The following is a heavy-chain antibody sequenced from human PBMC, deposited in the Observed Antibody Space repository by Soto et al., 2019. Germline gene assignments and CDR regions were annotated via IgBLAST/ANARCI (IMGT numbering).Heavy chain of an antibody. D-gene: IGHD3-22*01. CDR1: GGSISSGGYY. V-gene: IGHV4-31*03. CDR3: ARGVRYYYDSSGYYYEGNWFDP. J-gene: IGHJ5*02. CDR2: IYYSGST. Sequence: PSETLSLTCTVSGGSISSGGYYWSWIRQHPGKGLEWVGYIYYSGSTYYNPSLKSRVTISVDTSKNQFSLKLSSVTAADTAVYYCARGVRYYYDSSGYYYEGNWFDPWGQGTMVTVS.